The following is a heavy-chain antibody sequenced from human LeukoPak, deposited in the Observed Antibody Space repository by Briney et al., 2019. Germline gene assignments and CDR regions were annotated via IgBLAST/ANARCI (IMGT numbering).Heavy chain of an antibody. CDR3: ARVTYYYGSGSSRFDP. CDR1: GGSISSYY. J-gene: IGHJ5*02. Sequence: PSETLSLTCTVSGGSISSYYWSWIRQPPGKGLEWIGYIYYSGSTNYNPSLKSRVIISVDTSKNQFSLKLSSVTAADTAVYYCARVTYYYGSGSSRFDPWGQGTLVTVSS. D-gene: IGHD3-10*01. V-gene: IGHV4-59*01. CDR2: IYYSGST.